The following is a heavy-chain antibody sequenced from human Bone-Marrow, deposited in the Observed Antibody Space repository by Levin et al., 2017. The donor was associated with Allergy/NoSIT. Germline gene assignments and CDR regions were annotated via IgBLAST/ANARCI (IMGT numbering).Heavy chain of an antibody. CDR2: ISNSGGST. CDR1: GFTFSNYA. CDR3: AKLGLRLGGDY. Sequence: AGGSLRLSCAASGFTFSNYAMSWVRQAPGKGLEWVSSISNSGGSTYYADSVKGRFTISRDNSKNTLYVQMNSLRAEDTAVYYCAKLGLRLGGDYWGQGTLVTVSS. J-gene: IGHJ4*02. D-gene: IGHD5-12*01. V-gene: IGHV3-23*01.